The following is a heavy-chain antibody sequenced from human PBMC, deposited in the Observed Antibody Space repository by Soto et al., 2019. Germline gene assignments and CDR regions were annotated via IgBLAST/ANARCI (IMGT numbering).Heavy chain of an antibody. Sequence: EVQLVESGGGLVKPGGSLRLSCAASGFTFSSYSMNWVRQAPGKGLEWVSSISSSSSYIYYADSVKGRFTISRDNAKNSLYLQMNSLRAEDTAVCYCARDVPTDPGSAYWGQGTLVTVSS. CDR2: ISSSSSYI. V-gene: IGHV3-21*01. CDR3: ARDVPTDPGSAY. J-gene: IGHJ4*02. CDR1: GFTFSSYS. D-gene: IGHD1-26*01.